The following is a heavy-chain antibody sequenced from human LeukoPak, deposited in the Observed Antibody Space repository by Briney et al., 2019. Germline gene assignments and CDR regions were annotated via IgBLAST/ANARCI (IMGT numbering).Heavy chain of an antibody. D-gene: IGHD2-21*01. CDR2: IYHSGST. CDR3: ARSHSADFDY. CDR1: GYSISSGYY. V-gene: IGHV4-38-2*01. Sequence: SETLSLTCAVSGYSISSGYYWGWIRQPPGKGLEWIGSIYHSGSTYYNPSLKSRVTISVDTSKNQFSLKLSSVTAADTAVYYCARSHSADFDYWGQGTLVTVSS. J-gene: IGHJ4*02.